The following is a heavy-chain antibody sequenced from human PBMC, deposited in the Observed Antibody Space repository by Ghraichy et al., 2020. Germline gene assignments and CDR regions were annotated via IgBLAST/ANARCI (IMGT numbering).Heavy chain of an antibody. Sequence: GGSLRLSCAASGFTFSNAWMSWVRQAPGKGLEWVGRIKSKTDGGTTDYAAPVKGRFTISRDDSKNTLYLQMNSLKTEDTAVYYCTTEPLEYYYDSSGYPDYWGQGTLVTVSS. J-gene: IGHJ4*02. V-gene: IGHV3-15*01. CDR3: TTEPLEYYYDSSGYPDY. CDR1: GFTFSNAW. CDR2: IKSKTDGGTT. D-gene: IGHD3-22*01.